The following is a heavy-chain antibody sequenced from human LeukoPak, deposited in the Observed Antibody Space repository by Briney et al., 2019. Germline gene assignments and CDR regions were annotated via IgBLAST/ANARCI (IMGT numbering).Heavy chain of an antibody. CDR1: GGTFSSYA. CDR2: IIPILGIA. CDR3: ARPPQYYYDSSRGMDV. Sequence: GASVKVSCKASGGTFSSYAISWVRQAPGQGLEWMGRIIPILGIANYAQKFQGRVTITADKSTSTAYMELSSLRSEDTAVYYCARPPQYYYDSSRGMDVWGQGTTVTVPS. D-gene: IGHD3-22*01. J-gene: IGHJ6*02. V-gene: IGHV1-69*04.